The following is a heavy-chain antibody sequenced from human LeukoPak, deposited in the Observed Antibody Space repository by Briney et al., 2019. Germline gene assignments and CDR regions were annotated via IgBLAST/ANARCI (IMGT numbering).Heavy chain of an antibody. J-gene: IGHJ3*02. CDR3: ARDHSGSYYFAFDI. D-gene: IGHD1-26*01. Sequence: GASVKVSCKASGYTFTSYDINWVRQATGQGLEWMGWMNPNSGNTGYAQKFQGRVTMTRNTSISTAYMELSRLRSDDTAVYYCARDHSGSYYFAFDIWGQGTMVTVSS. CDR2: MNPNSGNT. V-gene: IGHV1-8*01. CDR1: GYTFTSYD.